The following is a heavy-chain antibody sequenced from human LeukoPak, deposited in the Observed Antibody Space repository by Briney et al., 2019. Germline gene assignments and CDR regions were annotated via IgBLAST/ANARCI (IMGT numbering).Heavy chain of an antibody. V-gene: IGHV3-23*01. J-gene: IGHJ4*02. CDR1: GFTFSSFD. CDR2: ISGSGGST. Sequence: PGGSLRLSCAASGFTFSSFDMTWVRQAPGKGLGWVSTISGSGGSTYYADSVKGRFTISRDNSKNTVYLQMNSLRAEDTAAYYCAKRQIGNFDYWGQGTLVTVSS. D-gene: IGHD2-15*01. CDR3: AKRQIGNFDY.